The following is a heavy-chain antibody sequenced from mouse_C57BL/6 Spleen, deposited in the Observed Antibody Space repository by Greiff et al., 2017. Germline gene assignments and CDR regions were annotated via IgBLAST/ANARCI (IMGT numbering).Heavy chain of an antibody. CDR2: IHPYSGST. Sequence: QVQLKQPGAELVKPGASVKLSCKASGYTFTSYWMHWVKQRPGQGLEWIGMIHPYSGSTNYNQKFKSKATLTVDKSSSTAYMQLSSLTAEDSAVYYCTGGCYGGFYAMDYWGQGTSVTVSS. D-gene: IGHD1-1*02. CDR3: TGGCYGGFYAMDY. CDR1: GYTFTSYW. J-gene: IGHJ4*01. V-gene: IGHV1-64*01.